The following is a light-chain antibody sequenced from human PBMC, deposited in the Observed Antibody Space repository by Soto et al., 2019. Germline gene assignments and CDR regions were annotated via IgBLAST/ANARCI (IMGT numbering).Light chain of an antibody. V-gene: IGKV1-6*01. CDR1: QGIRND. CDR2: AAS. J-gene: IGKJ1*01. CDR3: AQDYIFPRT. Sequence: AIQMTQSPSSLSASVGDRATISCWASQGIRNDLCWYQQKPVTAPKLLIYAASHLQSGVPSRFSGSGSGTDFTLIISSLQPEDFATYYCAQDYIFPRTFGQGTKVDIK.